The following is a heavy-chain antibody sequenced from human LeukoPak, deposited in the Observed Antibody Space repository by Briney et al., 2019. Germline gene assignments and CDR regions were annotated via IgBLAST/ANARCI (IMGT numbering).Heavy chain of an antibody. V-gene: IGHV3-7*01. J-gene: IGHJ6*03. D-gene: IGHD2-2*01. CDR1: GFTFSSYW. CDR2: IKQDGSEK. CDR3: ARAKYHYYYYYMDV. Sequence: GGSLRLSCAASGFTFSSYWMSWVRQAPGKGLEWVANIKQDGSEKYYVDSVKGRFTISRDNAKNSLYLQMNSLRAEGTAVYYCARAKYHYYYYYMDVWGKGTTVTVSS.